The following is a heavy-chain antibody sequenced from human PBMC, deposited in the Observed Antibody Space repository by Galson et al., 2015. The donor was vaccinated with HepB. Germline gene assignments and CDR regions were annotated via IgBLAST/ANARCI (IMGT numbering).Heavy chain of an antibody. J-gene: IGHJ6*03. CDR3: TRQDGDYFYYYMDV. D-gene: IGHD6-6*01. V-gene: IGHV3-73*01. Sequence: SLRLSCAASGFTFSGSAMHWVRQASGKGLEWVGRIRSKANTYATTYTASVRGRYTIPRDDSKNTAYLQMNSLKTEDTAVYYCTRQDGDYFYYYMDVWGKGTTVTVSS. CDR1: GFTFSGSA. CDR2: IRSKANTYAT.